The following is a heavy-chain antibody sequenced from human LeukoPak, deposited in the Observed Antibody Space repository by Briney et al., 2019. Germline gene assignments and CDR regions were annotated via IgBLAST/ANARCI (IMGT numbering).Heavy chain of an antibody. D-gene: IGHD3-3*01. J-gene: IGHJ4*02. CDR2: VHLDGRT. V-gene: IGHV4-4*02. CDR3: AREGGFYRPLDY. Sequence: SETLSLTCAVSGXSVTSTNWWTWVRPPPGKGLEWIGKVHLDGRTNYNPSLTGRLTLSVDLYENHISLKLTSVTAADTAVYYCAREGGFYRPLDYLGQGTLVTVSS. CDR1: GXSVTSTNW.